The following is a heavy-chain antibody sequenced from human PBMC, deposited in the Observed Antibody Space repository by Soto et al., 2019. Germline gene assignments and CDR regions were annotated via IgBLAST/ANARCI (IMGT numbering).Heavy chain of an antibody. CDR2: IRSNTDGGKT. Sequence: GGSLRLSCAASGFTFTYAWMNWVRQAPGKGLEWVGRIRSNTDGGKTEYAAPMKGRFTISRDDSKNKLYLQLNSLKTEDTALYYCSTDRRRAEVGSTYYYGMDVWGQGTTVTVSS. CDR1: GFTFTYAW. CDR3: STDRRRAEVGSTYYYGMDV. V-gene: IGHV3-15*07. J-gene: IGHJ6*02. D-gene: IGHD1-26*01.